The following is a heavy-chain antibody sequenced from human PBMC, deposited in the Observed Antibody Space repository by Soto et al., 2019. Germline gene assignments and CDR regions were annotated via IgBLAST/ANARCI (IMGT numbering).Heavy chain of an antibody. Sequence: EVQLVESGGGLVQPGGSLRLSCAASGFTVSSNYMSWVRQAPGKGLERVSVIYSGGSTYYADSVKGRFTISRDHSKNTLYLQTNRLRAEDTAWLYCARVGRADDYWGKGTMVTFSS. CDR2: IYSGGST. CDR1: GFTVSSNY. V-gene: IGHV3-66*01. D-gene: IGHD1-26*01. J-gene: IGHJ4*02. CDR3: ARVGRADDY.